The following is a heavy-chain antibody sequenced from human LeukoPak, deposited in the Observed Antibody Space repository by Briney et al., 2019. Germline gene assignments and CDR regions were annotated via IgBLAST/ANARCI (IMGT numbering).Heavy chain of an antibody. CDR3: ARSVVVAATDAFAI. V-gene: IGHV5-51*01. D-gene: IGHD2-15*01. CDR2: IYPSDSDT. CDR1: GYSFTTYW. Sequence: GESLKISCKVSGYSFTTYWIGWVRQMPGKGLEWMGIIYPSDSDTRYSPSFQGQVTISADESVSTAYLQWSSLKASDTAMYYCARSVVVAATDAFAIWGQGTMVTVPS. J-gene: IGHJ3*02.